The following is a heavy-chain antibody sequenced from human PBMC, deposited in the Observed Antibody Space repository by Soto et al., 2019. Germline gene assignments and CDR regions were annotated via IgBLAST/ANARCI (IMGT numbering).Heavy chain of an antibody. D-gene: IGHD3-22*01. CDR1: GGSISSSSYY. Sequence: SETLSLTCTVSGGSISSSSYYWGWIRQPPGKGLEWIGSIYHSGSTYYNPSLGRRATITIDTSRNQFSLNLMSVTAADTAVYYCARVVQFYDSSGYSFYYFDYWGQGALVTVSS. CDR3: ARVVQFYDSSGYSFYYFDY. V-gene: IGHV4-39*07. J-gene: IGHJ4*02. CDR2: IYHSGST.